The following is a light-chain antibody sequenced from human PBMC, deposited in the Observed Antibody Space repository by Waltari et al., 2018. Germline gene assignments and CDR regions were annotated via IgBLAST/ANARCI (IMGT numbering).Light chain of an antibody. Sequence: DIQMTQSPSSLSASVGYRVTITCRASQTIPRYLNWYQQKPGKAPKLLIYGISSLQSGVPSRFSGSGSGTDFTLTISSLQPEDFATYYCQQTNSLPLTFGGGTKVDIK. V-gene: IGKV1-39*01. CDR3: QQTNSLPLT. J-gene: IGKJ4*01. CDR2: GIS. CDR1: QTIPRY.